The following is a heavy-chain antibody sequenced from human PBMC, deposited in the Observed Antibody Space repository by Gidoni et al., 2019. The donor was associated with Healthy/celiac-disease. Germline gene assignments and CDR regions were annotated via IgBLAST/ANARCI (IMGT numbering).Heavy chain of an antibody. CDR3: AGDYGDYYGWFDP. CDR2: ISGSGGST. J-gene: IGHJ5*02. Sequence: EVQLLQSGGGLVQPGVSLRPSCAASVFTLSSYAMSWVRPAPRKGLEWVAAISGSGGSTYYGDSVKGRFTISRDNSKNTLYLQMNSLRAEDTAVYYCAGDYGDYYGWFDPWGQGTLVTVSS. CDR1: VFTLSSYA. D-gene: IGHD4-17*01. V-gene: IGHV3-23*01.